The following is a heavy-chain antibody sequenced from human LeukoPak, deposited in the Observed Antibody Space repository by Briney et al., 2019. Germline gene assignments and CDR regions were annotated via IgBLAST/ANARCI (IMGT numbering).Heavy chain of an antibody. CDR1: GGTFSSYA. D-gene: IGHD4-17*01. V-gene: IGHV1-18*01. J-gene: IGHJ5*02. CDR2: ISAYNGNT. Sequence: GSSVKVSCKASGGTFSSYAISWVRQAPGQGLEWMGWISAYNGNTNYAQKLQGRVTMTTDTSTSTAYMELRSLRSDDTAVYYCAISQPVDYGDRNNWFDPWGQGTLVTVSS. CDR3: AISQPVDYGDRNNWFDP.